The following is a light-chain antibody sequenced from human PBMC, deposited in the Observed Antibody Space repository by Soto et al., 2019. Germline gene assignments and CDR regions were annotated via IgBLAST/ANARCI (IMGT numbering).Light chain of an antibody. J-gene: IGKJ5*01. CDR1: QTVRRN. V-gene: IGKV3-15*01. CDR2: GAS. CDR3: QHRDNWLPGAT. Sequence: EIMMTKSPATLSVSPGERVTLSCRASQTVRRNLAWYHQKPGQAPRLLIHGASTRVTGIPARFSGSGSETEFTLTISSLQSDDSAVYYCQHRDNWLPGATFGQGTRPE.